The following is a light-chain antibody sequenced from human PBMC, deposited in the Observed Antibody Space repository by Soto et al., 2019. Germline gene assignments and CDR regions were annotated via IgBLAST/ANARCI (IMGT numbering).Light chain of an antibody. CDR2: EVS. V-gene: IGLV2-14*01. J-gene: IGLJ1*01. Sequence: QSVLTQPASVSGSPGQSITISCTGTSSDVGGYKYVSWYQQYPGKVPKLMIYEVSNRPSGVSNRFSGSQSGNTASLTISGLQAEDEAEYYCTSYTTSRTFVFGTGTKGTVL. CDR3: TSYTTSRTFV. CDR1: SSDVGGYKY.